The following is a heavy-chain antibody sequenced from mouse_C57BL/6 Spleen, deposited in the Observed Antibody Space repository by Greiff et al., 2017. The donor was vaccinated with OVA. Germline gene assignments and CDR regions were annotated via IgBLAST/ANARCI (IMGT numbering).Heavy chain of an antibody. CDR3: ARESKGYFDV. CDR2: ISNGGGST. D-gene: IGHD1-3*01. CDR1: GFTFSDYY. Sequence: DVKLVESGGGLVQPGGSLKLSCAASGFTFSDYYMYWVRQTPEKRLEWVAYISNGGGSTYYPDTVKGRFTISRDNAKNTLYLQMSRLKSEDTAMYYCARESKGYFDVWGTGTTVTVSS. J-gene: IGHJ1*03. V-gene: IGHV5-12*01.